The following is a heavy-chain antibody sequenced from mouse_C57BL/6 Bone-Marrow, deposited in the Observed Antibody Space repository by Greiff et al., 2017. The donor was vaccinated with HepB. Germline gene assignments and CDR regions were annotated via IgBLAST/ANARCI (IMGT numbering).Heavy chain of an antibody. Sequence: EVKVVESGGDLVKPGGSLKLSCAASGFTFSSYGMSWVRQTPDKRLEWVATISSGGSYTYYPDSVKGRFTLSRDNAKNTLYLQMSSLKSEDTAMYYCASPIYYYGSSLFAYWGQGTLVTVSA. J-gene: IGHJ3*01. CDR1: GFTFSSYG. CDR3: ASPIYYYGSSLFAY. V-gene: IGHV5-6*01. D-gene: IGHD1-1*01. CDR2: ISSGGSYT.